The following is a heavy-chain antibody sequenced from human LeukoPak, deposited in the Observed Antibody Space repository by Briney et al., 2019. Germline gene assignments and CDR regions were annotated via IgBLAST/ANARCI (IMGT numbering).Heavy chain of an antibody. CDR3: ARDLYVKAVAGTVYY. Sequence: VASVKVSCKASGYTFTSYGISWVRQAPGQGLEWMGWISAYNGNTNYAQKLQGRVTMTTDTSTSTAYMELRSLRSDDTAVYYCARDLYVKAVAGTVYYWGQGTLVTVTS. CDR1: GYTFTSYG. V-gene: IGHV1-18*01. J-gene: IGHJ4*02. CDR2: ISAYNGNT. D-gene: IGHD6-19*01.